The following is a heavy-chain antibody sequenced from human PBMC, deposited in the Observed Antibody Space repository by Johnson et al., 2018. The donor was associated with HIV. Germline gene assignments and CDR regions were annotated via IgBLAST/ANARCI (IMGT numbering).Heavy chain of an antibody. Sequence: QVQLVESGGGVVQPGGSLRLSCAASGFTFSSYGMHWVRQAPGKGLEWVAFIRYDGSNKYFTDSVRGRFTISRDNSKNTLYLQMNSLRAEDTAVYYCAKDPNGYCGVFDIWGQGTMVSVSS. CDR2: IRYDGSNK. CDR1: GFTFSSYG. V-gene: IGHV3-30*02. D-gene: IGHD2-21*01. CDR3: AKDPNGYCGVFDI. J-gene: IGHJ3*02.